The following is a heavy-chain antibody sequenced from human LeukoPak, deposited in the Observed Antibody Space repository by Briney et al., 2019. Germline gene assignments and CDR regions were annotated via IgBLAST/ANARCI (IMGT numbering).Heavy chain of an antibody. D-gene: IGHD1-14*01. CDR1: VYTFTGYY. CDR2: IDPSGGST. V-gene: IGHV1-46*01. J-gene: IGHJ4*02. Sequence: ASVTVSLTDSVYTFTGYYKHWVRQAPGHGREWMGIIDPSGGSTSYAQKFQGRVTVTRDTSTSTSYMELSSLRSEDTAVYYCDDEPGVNMYYFDYWGQGTLVTVSS. CDR3: DDEPGVNMYYFDY.